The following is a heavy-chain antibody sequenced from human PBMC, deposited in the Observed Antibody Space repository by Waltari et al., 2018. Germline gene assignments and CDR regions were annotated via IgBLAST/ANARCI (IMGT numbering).Heavy chain of an antibody. CDR3: ARQTWIQLWLYAFDI. D-gene: IGHD5-18*01. V-gene: IGHV4-39*01. CDR1: GGSISSSSYY. CDR2: IYYSGSS. J-gene: IGHJ3*02. Sequence: QLQLQESGPGLVKPSETLSLTCTVSGGSISSSSYYWGWIRQPPGKGLVWIGSIYYSGSSYHVPSLKSRVTISLDTSKNQFALKLSSVTAADTAWYYCARQTWIQLWLYAFDIWGQGTMFTVSS.